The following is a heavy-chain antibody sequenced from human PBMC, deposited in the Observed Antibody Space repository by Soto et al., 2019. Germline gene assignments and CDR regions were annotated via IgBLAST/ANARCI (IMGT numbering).Heavy chain of an antibody. J-gene: IGHJ4*02. CDR2: INSDGSST. V-gene: IGHV3-74*03. CDR3: ARVETCSSTSCYSVFDY. Sequence: EVQLVEPGGGLVQPGGSLRLSCAASGFTFSSYWMHWVRQAPGKGLVWVSRINSDGSSTTYVDSVKGRFTISRDNAKNTLYLQMNSLRAEDTAVYYCARVETCSSTSCYSVFDYWGQGTLVTVSS. CDR1: GFTFSSYW. D-gene: IGHD2-2*01.